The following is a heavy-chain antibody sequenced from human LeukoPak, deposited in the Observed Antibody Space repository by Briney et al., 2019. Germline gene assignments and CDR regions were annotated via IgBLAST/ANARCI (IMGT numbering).Heavy chain of an antibody. J-gene: IGHJ3*02. D-gene: IGHD3-16*01. CDR1: GFTFSSYA. Sequence: GGSLRLSCAASGFTFSSYAMSWVRQASGKGLEWVGRIRSKANSYATAYAASVKGRFTISRDDSKNTAYLQMNSLKTEDTAVYYCTASRGVWGALDAWDDAFDIWGQGTMVTVSS. CDR3: TASRGVWGALDAWDDAFDI. V-gene: IGHV3-73*01. CDR2: IRSKANSYAT.